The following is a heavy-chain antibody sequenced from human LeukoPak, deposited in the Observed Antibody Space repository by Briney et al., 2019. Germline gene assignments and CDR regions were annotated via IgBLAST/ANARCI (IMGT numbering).Heavy chain of an antibody. D-gene: IGHD1-26*01. J-gene: IGHJ4*02. CDR2: ISGRSSTI. Sequence: GGSLRLSCAPSAFTFSDYSMNWVRQAPGKGLEWISYISGRSSTIYYADSVRGRFTISRDNAKNSMYLQMNSLRAEDTAVYYCARDQLTSGSYFFDYWGQGTLVTVSS. V-gene: IGHV3-48*01. CDR3: ARDQLTSGSYFFDY. CDR1: AFTFSDYS.